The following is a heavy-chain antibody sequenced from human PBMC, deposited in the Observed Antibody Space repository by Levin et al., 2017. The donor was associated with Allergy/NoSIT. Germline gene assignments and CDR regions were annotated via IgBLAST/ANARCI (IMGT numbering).Heavy chain of an antibody. V-gene: IGHV3-15*01. CDR1: GITFTNVW. CDR3: TTIFDF. J-gene: IGHJ4*02. Sequence: GGSLRLSCVASGITFTNVWMNWVRQAPGKGLEWIGRIKSESDGRATDYAAPVEGRFTISRDDSKNTVCLQINSLKIEDTAMYYCTTIFDFWGQGTLVTVSS. CDR2: IKSESDGRAT.